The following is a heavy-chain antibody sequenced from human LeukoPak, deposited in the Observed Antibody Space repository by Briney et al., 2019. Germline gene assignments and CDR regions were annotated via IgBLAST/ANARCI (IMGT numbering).Heavy chain of an antibody. Sequence: PGGSLRLSCAASGFPVSSNYMSWVRQAPGKGLEWVSVIYSGGSTYYADSVKGRFTISRDNSKNTLYLQMNSLRAEDTAVYYCAKSPAYDFAYYYYMDVWGKGTTVTVSS. D-gene: IGHD3-3*01. J-gene: IGHJ6*03. CDR3: AKSPAYDFAYYYYMDV. V-gene: IGHV3-53*01. CDR2: IYSGGST. CDR1: GFPVSSNY.